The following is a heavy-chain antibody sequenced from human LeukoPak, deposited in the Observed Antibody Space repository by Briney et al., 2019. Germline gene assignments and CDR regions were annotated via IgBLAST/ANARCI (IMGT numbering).Heavy chain of an antibody. V-gene: IGHV5-51*01. J-gene: IGHJ5*02. Sequence: GGSLQISCQGSGYRFTSYWIGWVRPLPGKGLEWMGIIYPGDSDTRYSPSFQGQVTISADKSISTACLQWSSLKASDTAMYYCARSNQGSYYRWFDPWGQGTLVTVSS. D-gene: IGHD3-10*01. CDR3: ARSNQGSYYRWFDP. CDR1: GYRFTSYW. CDR2: IYPGDSDT.